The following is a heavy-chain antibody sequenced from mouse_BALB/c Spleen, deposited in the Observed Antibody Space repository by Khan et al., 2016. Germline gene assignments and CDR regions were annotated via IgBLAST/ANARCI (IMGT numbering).Heavy chain of an antibody. J-gene: IGHJ4*01. V-gene: IGHV1-62-2*01. CDR2: FFTGSGSI. CDR1: GYTFTEYI. Sequence: QVRLHQSGAELVKPGASVKLSCKASGYTFTEYIIHWVKQRSGQGLEWLGWFFTGSGSIKYNEKFKDKATLTADKSSTTVYMHLSRLTSEDSAVYFCARHAYGFYYAMDYWGQGTSVTVSS. CDR3: ARHAYGFYYAMDY. D-gene: IGHD2-2*01.